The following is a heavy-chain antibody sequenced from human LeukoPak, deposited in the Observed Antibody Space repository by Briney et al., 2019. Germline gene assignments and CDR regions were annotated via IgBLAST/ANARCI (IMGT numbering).Heavy chain of an antibody. Sequence: PGGSLRLSCAASGFTFSDHYMDWVRQAPGKGLEWVGRTRNKANSYTTEYAASVKGRFTISRDDSKNSLYLQMNSLRAEDTAVYYCATYSSLNRREFQYWGQGTLLTVSS. V-gene: IGHV3-72*01. J-gene: IGHJ1*01. CDR2: TRNKANSYTT. CDR3: ATYSSLNRREFQY. D-gene: IGHD3-22*01. CDR1: GFTFSDHY.